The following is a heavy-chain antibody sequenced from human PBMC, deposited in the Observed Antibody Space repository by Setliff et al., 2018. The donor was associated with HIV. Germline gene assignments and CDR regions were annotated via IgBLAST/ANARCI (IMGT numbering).Heavy chain of an antibody. CDR3: ARARLQGVVTAVGPRDNCLDP. V-gene: IGHV1-18*01. Sequence: GASVKVSCKASGYSFINYGISWARQAPGQGLEWMGWISAYNGNTNYAPRLLGRVTMTTDTSTSTAYMELRSLSSDDTAVYYCARARLQGVVTAVGPRDNCLDPWGQGTRVTV. D-gene: IGHD2-21*02. CDR2: ISAYNGNT. J-gene: IGHJ5*02. CDR1: GYSFINYG.